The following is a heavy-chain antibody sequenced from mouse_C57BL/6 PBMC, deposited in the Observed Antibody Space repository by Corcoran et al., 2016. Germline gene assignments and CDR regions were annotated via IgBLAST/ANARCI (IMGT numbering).Heavy chain of an antibody. CDR2: INTYSGVP. V-gene: IGHV9-3*01. D-gene: IGHD1-1*01. J-gene: IGHJ4*01. CDR1: GYTFTTYG. Sequence: QIQLVQSGPELKKPGETVKISCKASGYTFTTYGMSWVKQAPGKGLKWMGWINTYSGVPTYADDFKGRFAFSLETSASTAYLQINNLKNEDTATYFCARRSSYGDAMDYWGQGTSVTVSS. CDR3: ARRSSYGDAMDY.